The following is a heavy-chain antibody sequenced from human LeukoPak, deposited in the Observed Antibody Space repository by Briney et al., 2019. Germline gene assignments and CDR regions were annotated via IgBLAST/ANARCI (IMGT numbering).Heavy chain of an antibody. Sequence: GGSLRLSCAASGFTFRDAGMSWVRQAPGKGLEWVGRIRSETDGGTTDYAAPVKGRFTISRDDSKNTVYLQMSSLKTEDTAVYFCAHRNTAMVRVDYWGQGTLVTVSS. CDR1: GFTFRDAG. CDR2: IRSETDGGTT. D-gene: IGHD5-18*01. V-gene: IGHV3-15*01. J-gene: IGHJ4*02. CDR3: AHRNTAMVRVDY.